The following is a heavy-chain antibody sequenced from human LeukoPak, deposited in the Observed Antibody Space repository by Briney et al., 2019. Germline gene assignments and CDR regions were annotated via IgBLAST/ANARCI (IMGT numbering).Heavy chain of an antibody. D-gene: IGHD6-19*01. J-gene: IGHJ4*02. V-gene: IGHV4-39*07. CDR3: ASSSVGWLGQYYFDY. Sequence: SETLSLTCTVSGGSISSSSYYWGWIRQPPGKGLEWIGSIYYSGSTYYNPSLKSRVTISVDTSKNQFSLKLSSVTAADTAVYYCASSSVGWLGQYYFDYWGQGTLVTVSS. CDR2: IYYSGST. CDR1: GGSISSSSYY.